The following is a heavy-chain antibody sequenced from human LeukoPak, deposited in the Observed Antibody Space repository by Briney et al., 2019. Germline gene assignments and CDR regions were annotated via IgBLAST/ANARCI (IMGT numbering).Heavy chain of an antibody. Sequence: SETLPLTCTVSGGSINSGRYNWAWIRQHPGKGLEWIGYIYYNGNTYYNPSLRSRLMMSIDTSENRFSLTLTSVTAADTAVYYCARVPRTYYNGHFGLDVWGQGTTVTVS. D-gene: IGHD3-10*01. V-gene: IGHV4-31*03. CDR3: ARVPRTYYNGHFGLDV. CDR2: IYYNGNT. J-gene: IGHJ6*02. CDR1: GGSINSGRYN.